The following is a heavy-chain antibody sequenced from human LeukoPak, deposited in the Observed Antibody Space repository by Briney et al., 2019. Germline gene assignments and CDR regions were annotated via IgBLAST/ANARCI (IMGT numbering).Heavy chain of an antibody. J-gene: IGHJ3*02. D-gene: IGHD1-1*01. CDR2: IYTSGST. CDR3: ARVPTTLNGVLADAFDI. V-gene: IGHV4-61*02. Sequence: SQTRSLTCTVSGGSISSGSYYWSWIRQPAGKGLEWIGRIYTSGSTNYNPSLKSRVTISVDTSKNQFALKLSSVTAADTAVYYCARVPTTLNGVLADAFDIWGQGTMVTVSS. CDR1: GGSISSGSYY.